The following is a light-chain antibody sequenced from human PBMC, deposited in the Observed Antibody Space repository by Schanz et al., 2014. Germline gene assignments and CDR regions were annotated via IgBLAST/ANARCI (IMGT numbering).Light chain of an antibody. Sequence: EVVLTQSPATLSLSPGERATLSCRASQSVSSYLAWYQQKPGQAPRLLIYDASNRATGIPARFSGSGSGTDFTLTISSLEPEDFAVYYCQGASGFGQGTKVEIK. J-gene: IGKJ1*01. CDR1: QSVSSY. CDR2: DAS. V-gene: IGKV3-11*01. CDR3: QGASG.